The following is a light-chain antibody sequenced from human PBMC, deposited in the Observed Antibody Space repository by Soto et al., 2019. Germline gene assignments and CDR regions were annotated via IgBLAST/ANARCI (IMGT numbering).Light chain of an antibody. J-gene: IGKJ1*01. V-gene: IGKV3-20*01. Sequence: EIVMTQSPATLSVSPGERATLSCRASQSVSSNLAWYQQKPGQAPRLLIDGASTRATGIPDRFSGSGSGTDFTLTISRLEPEDFAVYYCQQYGSSEDKVTFGQGTKVDIK. CDR1: QSVSSN. CDR2: GAS. CDR3: QQYGSSEDKVT.